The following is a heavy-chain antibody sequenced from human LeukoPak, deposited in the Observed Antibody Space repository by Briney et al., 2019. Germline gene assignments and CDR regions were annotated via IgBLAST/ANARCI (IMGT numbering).Heavy chain of an antibody. V-gene: IGHV3-21*01. Sequence: GGSLRLSCAASGFTFSSYSMNWVRQAPGEGLEWVSSISSNSSYIYYADSVTRRFTISRDNAKNSLYLQMNSLRAEDTAVYYCARDEGYYGSGIMDVWGKGTTVTVSS. CDR2: ISSNSSYI. CDR3: ARDEGYYGSGIMDV. J-gene: IGHJ6*04. D-gene: IGHD3-10*01. CDR1: GFTFSSYS.